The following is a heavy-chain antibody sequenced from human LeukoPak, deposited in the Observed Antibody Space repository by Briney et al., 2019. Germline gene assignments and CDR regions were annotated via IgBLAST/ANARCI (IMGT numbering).Heavy chain of an antibody. V-gene: IGHV3-30*02. CDR3: AKDGSWSCTD. D-gene: IGHD2-8*02. J-gene: IGHJ4*02. CDR1: GFTFSRSA. CDR2: IAHHGNNK. Sequence: GGSLRLSCGASGFTFSRSAMHWVRQGPGKGLEWVAYIAHHGNNKYYADSVKGRFTISRDNSKGSLYLQMNSLRADDTAVYYCAKDGSWSCTDWGQGTLVRVSS.